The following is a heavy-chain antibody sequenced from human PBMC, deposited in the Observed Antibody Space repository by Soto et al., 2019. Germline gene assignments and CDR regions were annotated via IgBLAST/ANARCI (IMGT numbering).Heavy chain of an antibody. V-gene: IGHV4-34*01. D-gene: IGHD4-4*01. J-gene: IGHJ6*02. CDR3: ARGRRNYGVGHYYGMDV. CDR1: GGSFSGYY. Sequence: SETLSLTCAVYGGSFSGYYWSWIRQPPGKGLEWIGEINHSGSTNYNPSLKSRVTISVDTSKNQFSLKLSSVTAADTAVYYCARGRRNYGVGHYYGMDVWGQGTTVTVSS. CDR2: INHSGST.